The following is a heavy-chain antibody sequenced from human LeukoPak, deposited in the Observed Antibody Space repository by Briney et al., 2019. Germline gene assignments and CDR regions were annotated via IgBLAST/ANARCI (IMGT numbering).Heavy chain of an antibody. V-gene: IGHV1-18*01. Sequence: ASVKVSCKASGYTFSSYGIRWVRQAPGQGLEWMGWISAYNGNTNYAQKFQGRVTMTTDTSTNTAYMELRSLRSDDTAVYYCARDYYTASKWFDYWGQGTLVSVSS. CDR1: GYTFSSYG. D-gene: IGHD1-26*01. CDR3: ARDYYTASKWFDY. CDR2: ISAYNGNT. J-gene: IGHJ4*02.